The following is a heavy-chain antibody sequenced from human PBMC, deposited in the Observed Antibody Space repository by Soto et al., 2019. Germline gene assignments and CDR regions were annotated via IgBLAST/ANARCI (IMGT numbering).Heavy chain of an antibody. J-gene: IGHJ4*02. V-gene: IGHV1-3*01. D-gene: IGHD2-15*01. CDR2: INAGNGNT. Sequence: ASVKVSCKASGYTFTSYAMHWVRQAPGQRLEWMGWINAGNGNTKYSQKFQGRVTITRDTSASTAYMELSSLRSEDTAVYYCARVHCSGGSRYSRLDYWGQGTLVTVSS. CDR3: ARVHCSGGSRYSRLDY. CDR1: GYTFTSYA.